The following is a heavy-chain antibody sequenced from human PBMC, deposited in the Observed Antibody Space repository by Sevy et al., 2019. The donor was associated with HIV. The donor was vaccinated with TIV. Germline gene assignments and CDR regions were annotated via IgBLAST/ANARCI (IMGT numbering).Heavy chain of an antibody. D-gene: IGHD2-15*01. CDR3: TRIIEGRYCSTCSRYKWGAFDL. CDR2: MNPNSRNT. CDR1: GYTFNSDD. V-gene: IGHV1-8*01. J-gene: IGHJ3*01. Sequence: ASVKVSCEASGYTFNSDDINWVRQATGQGLEWMGWMNPNSRNTGYTQNFQGRVTMSRNTSISTAYMELSSLRSDDTAVYYCTRIIEGRYCSTCSRYKWGAFDLWGQGPMVTVSS.